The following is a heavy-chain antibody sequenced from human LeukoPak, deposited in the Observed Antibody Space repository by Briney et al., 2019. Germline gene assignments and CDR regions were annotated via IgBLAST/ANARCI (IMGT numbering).Heavy chain of an antibody. D-gene: IGHD3-22*01. CDR1: GGSISSSSYY. Sequence: PSETLSLTCTVSGGSISSSSYYWGWIRQPPGKGLEWIGSIYYSGSTYYNPSLKSRVTISVDTSKNQFSLKLSSVTAADTAVYYCARFVANYYDRSGRTNWFDPWGQGTLVTVSS. CDR2: IYYSGST. V-gene: IGHV4-39*01. J-gene: IGHJ5*02. CDR3: ARFVANYYDRSGRTNWFDP.